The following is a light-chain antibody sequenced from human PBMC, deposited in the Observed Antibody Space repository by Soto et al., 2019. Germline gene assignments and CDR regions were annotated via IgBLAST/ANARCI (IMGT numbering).Light chain of an antibody. J-gene: IGKJ3*01. V-gene: IGKV1-39*01. CDR1: QTIDRY. Sequence: DIQMTQFPSSLSASVGDRVTITCRSSQTIDRYLNWYQQKPGKVTKLLIDAASNLQSGVPARVSGSGSGTDFTLTITSLPPEDFATYYCEQSYSALLFTFGPGTKVDI. CDR3: EQSYSALLFT. CDR2: AAS.